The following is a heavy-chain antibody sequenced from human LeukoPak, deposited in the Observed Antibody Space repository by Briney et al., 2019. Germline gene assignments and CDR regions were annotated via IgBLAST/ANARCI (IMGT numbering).Heavy chain of an antibody. Sequence: GGSLRLSCAASGFTFSSYAMSWVRQAPGKGLEWVSAIRGSGGNTYYADSVKGRFTISRDNSKNTLYLQMNSLRAEDTAVYYCAKSRDKRYYYDGMDVWGQGTTVTVSS. CDR3: AKSRDKRYYYDGMDV. CDR2: IRGSGGNT. J-gene: IGHJ6*02. V-gene: IGHV3-23*01. CDR1: GFTFSSYA.